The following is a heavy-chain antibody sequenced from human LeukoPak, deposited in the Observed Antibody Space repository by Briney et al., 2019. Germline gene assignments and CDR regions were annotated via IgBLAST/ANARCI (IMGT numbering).Heavy chain of an antibody. Sequence: ASAKVSCKASGYTFTSYGISWVRQAPGQGLEWMGWISAYNGNTNYAQKLQGRVTMTTDTSTSTAYMELRSLRSDGTAVYYCARAYDYVWGSYRYCSFEYWGQGTLVTVSS. CDR3: ARAYDYVWGSYRYCSFEY. D-gene: IGHD3-16*02. CDR2: ISAYNGNT. CDR1: GYTFTSYG. J-gene: IGHJ4*02. V-gene: IGHV1-18*01.